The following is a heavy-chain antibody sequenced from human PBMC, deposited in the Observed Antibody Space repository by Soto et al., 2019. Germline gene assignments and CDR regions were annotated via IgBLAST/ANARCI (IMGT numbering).Heavy chain of an antibody. V-gene: IGHV3-53*02. CDR1: GLSVISNY. J-gene: IGHJ2*01. Sequence: DVQLVETGGGLIQPGGSLRLSCAASGLSVISNYMSWVRQAPGKGLEWVSVIHSGDGTYYADAVKGRFTISRDNSKNTVYLHMNSLRDEDTAVYFCARRGDYWYFDLWGRGTLVTVSS. CDR3: ARRGDYWYFDL. CDR2: IHSGDGT.